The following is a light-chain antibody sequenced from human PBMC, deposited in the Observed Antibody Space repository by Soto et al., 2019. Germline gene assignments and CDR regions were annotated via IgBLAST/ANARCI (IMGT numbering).Light chain of an antibody. CDR3: CSYAGSYSWV. J-gene: IGLJ3*02. CDR1: SSDVGGYNY. V-gene: IGLV2-11*01. Sequence: QSALTLPRSVSGSPGQSVTISCTGTSSDVGGYNYVSWYQQHPGKAPKLMIYDVSKRPSGVPDRFSGSKSGNTASLTISGFQAEDEANYYSCSYAGSYSWVFGRGTKVTVL. CDR2: DVS.